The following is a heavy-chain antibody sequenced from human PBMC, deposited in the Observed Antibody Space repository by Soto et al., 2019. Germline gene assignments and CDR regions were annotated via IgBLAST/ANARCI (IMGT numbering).Heavy chain of an antibody. CDR2: IKQDGSEK. J-gene: IGHJ3*02. CDR1: GFTFSSYW. V-gene: IGHV3-7*01. Sequence: GGSLRLSCAASGFTFSSYWMSWVRQAPGKGLEWVANIKQDGSEKYYVDSVKGRFTISRDNAKNSLYLQMNNLRAEDTAVYYCAGSESMGATRAFDIWGQGTMVTVSS. D-gene: IGHD1-26*01. CDR3: AGSESMGATRAFDI.